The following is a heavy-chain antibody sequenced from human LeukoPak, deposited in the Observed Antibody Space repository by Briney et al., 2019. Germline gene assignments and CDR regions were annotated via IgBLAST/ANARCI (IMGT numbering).Heavy chain of an antibody. Sequence: GGSLRLSCAASGFTFSNAWMSWVRQAPGKGLEWVGRIKSKTDGGTTDYAAPVKGRFTISRDDSKNTLYLQVNSLKTEDTAVYYCTTETGRYYYGSGSYGMDVWGQGTTVTVSS. CDR2: IKSKTDGGTT. J-gene: IGHJ6*02. CDR3: TTETGRYYYGSGSYGMDV. D-gene: IGHD3-10*01. CDR1: GFTFSNAW. V-gene: IGHV3-15*01.